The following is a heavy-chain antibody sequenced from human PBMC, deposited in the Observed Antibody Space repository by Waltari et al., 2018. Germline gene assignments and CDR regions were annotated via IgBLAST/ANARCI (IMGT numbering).Heavy chain of an antibody. CDR1: GYSFTSYW. D-gene: IGHD3-10*01. Sequence: EVQLVQSGAEVKKPGESLKISCKGSGYSFTSYWIGWVHQMPGKGLEWIGSIYPGDSDTRYSPSFQGQVTISADKSSSTAYLQWSSLKASDTAMYYCARRGYGSGSYHGSPFDYWGQGTLVTVSS. V-gene: IGHV5-51*07. J-gene: IGHJ4*02. CDR3: ARRGYGSGSYHGSPFDY. CDR2: IYPGDSDT.